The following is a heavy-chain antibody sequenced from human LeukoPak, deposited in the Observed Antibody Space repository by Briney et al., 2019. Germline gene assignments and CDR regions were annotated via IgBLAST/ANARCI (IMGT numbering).Heavy chain of an antibody. CDR1: GGSISSSSYY. V-gene: IGHV4-39*01. CDR3: AXXGYXXSTSCYEYWFDP. D-gene: IGHD2-2*01. CDR2: IYYSGST. Sequence: PSETLSLTCTVSGGSISSSSYYWGWIRQPPGKGLEWIGIIYYSGSTYYNPSLKSRLTISVDTSKNQFSLKLSSVTATDTAVYYXAXXGYXXSTSCYEYWFDPWGQGTLVTVSS. J-gene: IGHJ5*02.